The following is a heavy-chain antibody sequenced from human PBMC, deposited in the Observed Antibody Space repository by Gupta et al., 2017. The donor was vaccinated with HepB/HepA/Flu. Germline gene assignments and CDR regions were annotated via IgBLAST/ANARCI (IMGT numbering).Heavy chain of an antibody. V-gene: IGHV1-69*04. CDR2: LIPHLKIA. D-gene: IGHD1-14*01. J-gene: IGHJ6*02. CDR1: GGTFRGYT. Sequence: QVHLVQSGAEVKKPGSSVTVSCKTSGGTFRGYTVNWIRPAPGRGLEWMGRLIPHLKIAHYAQEFQGRVTLTADNSAGTAYMELTSLTSEDAAVYHCAGDSERSEPYFHYYGMDVWGQGTTVTVSS. CDR3: AGDSERSEPYFHYYGMDV.